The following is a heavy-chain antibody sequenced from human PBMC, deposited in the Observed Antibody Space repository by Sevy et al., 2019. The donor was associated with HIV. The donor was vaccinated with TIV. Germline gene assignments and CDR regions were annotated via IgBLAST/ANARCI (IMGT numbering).Heavy chain of an antibody. CDR3: VKDVAYDNTYLDY. CDR1: GFTFTSYA. D-gene: IGHD3-22*01. CDR2: VSGSGGST. J-gene: IGHJ4*02. V-gene: IGHV3-23*01. Sequence: RGSLRLSCAVSGFTFTSYAMNWVRQAPGKGLEWVSGVSGSGGSTYYADSVKGRFSISRDNSRNTLYLQINTLRAEDTAVYYCVKDVAYDNTYLDYWGQGTLVTVSS.